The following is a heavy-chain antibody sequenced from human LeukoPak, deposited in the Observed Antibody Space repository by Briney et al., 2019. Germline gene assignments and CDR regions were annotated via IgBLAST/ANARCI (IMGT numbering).Heavy chain of an antibody. CDR2: INPSGGST. CDR1: GYTFTSYY. V-gene: IGHV1-46*01. D-gene: IGHD6-13*01. Sequence: ASVKVSCKASGYTFTSYYMHWVRQAPGQGLEWMGLINPSGGSTSYAQKFQGRVTMTRDTSTSTVYMELSSLRSEDTAVYYCARDPSSSWQFYYYYYYMDVWGKGTTVTVSS. J-gene: IGHJ6*03. CDR3: ARDPSSSWQFYYYYYYMDV.